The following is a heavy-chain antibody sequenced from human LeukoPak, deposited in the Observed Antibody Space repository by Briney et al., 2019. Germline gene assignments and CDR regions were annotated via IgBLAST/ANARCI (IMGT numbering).Heavy chain of an antibody. CDR2: IYYSGST. CDR3: VRGPEYFEILTGAFDP. J-gene: IGHJ5*02. CDR1: GGSFSGYY. V-gene: IGHV4-34*01. Sequence: KPSETLSLTCAVYGGSFSGYYWGWIRQPPGKGLEWIGSIYYSGSTYYNPSLKSRVTISVDTSKNQFSLKLSSVTAADTAVYYCVRGPEYFEILTGAFDPWGQGTLVTVSS. D-gene: IGHD3-9*01.